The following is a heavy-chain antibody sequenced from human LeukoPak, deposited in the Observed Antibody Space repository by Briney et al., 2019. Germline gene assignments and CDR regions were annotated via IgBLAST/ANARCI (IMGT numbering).Heavy chain of an antibody. J-gene: IGHJ3*02. V-gene: IGHV3-53*04. Sequence: GGSLRLSCAASGFTFSNYAMSWVRQAPGKGLEWVSVIYSGGSTYYTDSVKGRFTISRHNSQNTLFLQMNSLRAEDTAVYYCARVGGLDAFDIWGQGTIVTVSS. CDR2: IYSGGST. CDR1: GFTFSNYA. CDR3: ARVGGLDAFDI. D-gene: IGHD1-26*01.